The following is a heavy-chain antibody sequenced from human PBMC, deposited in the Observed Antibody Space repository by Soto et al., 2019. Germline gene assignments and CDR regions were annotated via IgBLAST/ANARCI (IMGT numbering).Heavy chain of an antibody. V-gene: IGHV1-3*01. J-gene: IGHJ6*02. CDR2: INAGNGNT. CDR3: ARELGINYGIDV. CDR1: GVTFTAYA. Sequence: ASVKVSCKASGVTFTAYAMYWVRQAPGQSLEWMGWINAGNGNTKYSQNFQGRVTITRDTSASTASMELSSLTSEDTAVYYCARELGINYGIDVWGQGTTVTVSS. D-gene: IGHD3-16*01.